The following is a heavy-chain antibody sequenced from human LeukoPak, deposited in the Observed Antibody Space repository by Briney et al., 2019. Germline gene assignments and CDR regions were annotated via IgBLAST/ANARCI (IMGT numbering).Heavy chain of an antibody. CDR2: ISSSSSYI. Sequence: PGGSLRLSCAASGFTFSSYSMNWVRQAPGKGLEWVSSISSSSSYIYYADSVKGRFTISRDNSKDTLYLQMNSLRAEDTAVYYCVKLRTGTATNFDYWGQGTLVTVSS. J-gene: IGHJ4*02. V-gene: IGHV3-21*04. CDR3: VKLRTGTATNFDY. D-gene: IGHD1-1*01. CDR1: GFTFSSYS.